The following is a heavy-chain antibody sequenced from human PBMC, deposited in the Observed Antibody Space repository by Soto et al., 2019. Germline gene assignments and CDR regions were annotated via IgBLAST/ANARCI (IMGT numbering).Heavy chain of an antibody. CDR1: GGSISSYS. Sequence: SETLSLTCTVSGGSISSYSWSWIRQPPGKGLGWIGYIYHSGSTYYNPSLKSRVTISVDRSKNQFSLKLSSVTAADTAVYYCAILKGGRAKYYFDYWGQGTLVTVSS. D-gene: IGHD3-16*01. J-gene: IGHJ4*02. V-gene: IGHV4-59*01. CDR3: AILKGGRAKYYFDY. CDR2: IYHSGST.